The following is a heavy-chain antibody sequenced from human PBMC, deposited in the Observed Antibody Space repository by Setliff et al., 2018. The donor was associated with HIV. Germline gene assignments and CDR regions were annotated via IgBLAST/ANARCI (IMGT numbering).Heavy chain of an antibody. CDR3: ARRPSPYYYYDSSGYSGGNVDY. J-gene: IGHJ4*02. CDR2: IYYSGST. CDR1: GGSISSGNYY. Sequence: PSETLSLTCTVSGGSISSGNYYWGWIRQAPGKGLEWIGDIYYSGSTHYNPSLQSRVTISVDTSKNQFSLRLSSVTAADTAVYYCARRPSPYYYYDSSGYSGGNVDYWGQGTLVTVSS. V-gene: IGHV4-39*01. D-gene: IGHD3-22*01.